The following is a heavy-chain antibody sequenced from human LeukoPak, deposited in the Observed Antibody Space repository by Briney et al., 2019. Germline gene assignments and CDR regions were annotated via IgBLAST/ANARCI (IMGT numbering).Heavy chain of an antibody. J-gene: IGHJ4*02. V-gene: IGHV6-1*01. CDR2: TYYRSKLYN. Sequence: SQTLSLTCAISGDIFSSNSAAWHWIRQSPSRGLEWLGRTYYRSKLYNDYAVSVKSRITINPDTSKNQFSLRLNSVTPEDTAVYYCARDRGGYDAYFDYWGQGTLVTVSS. D-gene: IGHD5-12*01. CDR3: ARDRGGYDAYFDY. CDR1: GDIFSSNSAA.